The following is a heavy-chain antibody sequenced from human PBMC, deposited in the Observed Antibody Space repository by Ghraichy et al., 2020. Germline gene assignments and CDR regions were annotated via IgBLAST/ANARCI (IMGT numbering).Heavy chain of an antibody. V-gene: IGHV3-21*01. J-gene: IGHJ3*02. CDR3: ARDYVGYGDDAFDI. Sequence: GGSLRLSCAASGFTFSSYSMNWVHQAPGKGLEWVSSISSSSSYIYYADSGTGRFTISRDNAKNSLYLQMNSLQAEDTAVYDCARDYVGYGDDAFDIWGQGTMVTVSS. CDR2: ISSSSSYI. D-gene: IGHD4-17*01. CDR1: GFTFSSYS.